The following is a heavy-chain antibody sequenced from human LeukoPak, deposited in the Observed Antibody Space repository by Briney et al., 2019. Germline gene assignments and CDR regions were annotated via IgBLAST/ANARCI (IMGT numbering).Heavy chain of an antibody. J-gene: IGHJ4*02. Sequence: GGSLRLSCAASGFTFSSYWMSWVRQAPGKGLEWVANIKQDGSEKYYVDSVKGRFTISRDNAKNSLYLQMNSLRAEDTAVYYCARDRGDADYHDSFDYWGQGTLVTVSS. CDR2: IKQDGSEK. D-gene: IGHD3-22*01. CDR3: ARDRGDADYHDSFDY. CDR1: GFTFSSYW. V-gene: IGHV3-7*01.